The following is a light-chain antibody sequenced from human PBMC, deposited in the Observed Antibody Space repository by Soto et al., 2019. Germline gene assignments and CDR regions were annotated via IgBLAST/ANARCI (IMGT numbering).Light chain of an antibody. CDR3: QTYDSSLNTWV. Sequence: QSVLTQPPSVSGAPGQRVTLSCTGISSNIGAGYDVYWYRQIPGTAPKLLIFGYNSRPSGVPDRFSGSKSGTSASLAITGLQAEDEAYYYCQTYDSSLNTWVFGGGTKLTVL. J-gene: IGLJ3*02. V-gene: IGLV1-40*01. CDR2: GYN. CDR1: SSNIGAGYD.